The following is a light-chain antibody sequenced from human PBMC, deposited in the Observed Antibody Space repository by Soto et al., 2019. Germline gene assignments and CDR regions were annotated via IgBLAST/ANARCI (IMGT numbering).Light chain of an antibody. Sequence: DIVMTQSPLSLPVTPGEPASISCRSSQSLLQSHGYTSLNWFKQRPGQSPRRXIYNVSNRDSGVPDRFRGSGAGADFTLKISRVAAEDVGVYYCMQGTHWPRTFGQGTKVDIK. CDR3: MQGTHWPRT. V-gene: IGKV2-30*02. CDR2: NVS. J-gene: IGKJ1*01. CDR1: QSLLQSHGYTS.